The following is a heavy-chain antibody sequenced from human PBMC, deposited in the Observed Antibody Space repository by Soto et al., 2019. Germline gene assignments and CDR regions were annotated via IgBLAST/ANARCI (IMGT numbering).Heavy chain of an antibody. V-gene: IGHV4-30-4*01. D-gene: IGHD2-8*01. CDR1: GGSISSGDYY. J-gene: IGHJ4*02. CDR2: IYYSGST. Sequence: QVQLQESGPGLVKPSQTLSLTCTVSGGSISSGDYYWSWIRQPPGKGLEWIGYIYYSGSTYYNPSLKGRVTISVDTAKNQFSLELSSVTAADTAVYYCASLMVYARHFDYWGQGTLVAVSS. CDR3: ASLMVYARHFDY.